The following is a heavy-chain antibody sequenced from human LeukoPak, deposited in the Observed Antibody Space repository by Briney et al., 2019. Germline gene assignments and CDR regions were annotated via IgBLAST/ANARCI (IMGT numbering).Heavy chain of an antibody. CDR3: ARAPRTMIVASLGLGY. J-gene: IGHJ4*02. D-gene: IGHD3-22*01. V-gene: IGHV1-18*01. Sequence: ASVKVSCKASGHTFTSYGFSWVRQAPGQGLEWMGWISAYNGNTNYVQKLQGRVTMTTDTSTSTAYMELRSLRSDDTAVYYCARAPRTMIVASLGLGYWGQGTLVTVSS. CDR2: ISAYNGNT. CDR1: GHTFTSYG.